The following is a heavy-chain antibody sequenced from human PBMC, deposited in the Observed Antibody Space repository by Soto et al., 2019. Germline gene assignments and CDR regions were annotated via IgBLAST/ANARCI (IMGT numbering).Heavy chain of an antibody. J-gene: IGHJ1*01. CDR2: ISNDGSST. Sequence: EVQLVESGGGLVQPGGSLRLSCVASGFTFSSYWMHWVRQAPGKGLVWVSSISNDGSSTNYADPVKGRFTISRDNAKNTVYLQMNSLRDEDTAVYHCARLPNKSPRNWGQGNLVIVSP. V-gene: IGHV3-74*01. CDR1: GFTFSSYW. CDR3: ARLPNKSPRN.